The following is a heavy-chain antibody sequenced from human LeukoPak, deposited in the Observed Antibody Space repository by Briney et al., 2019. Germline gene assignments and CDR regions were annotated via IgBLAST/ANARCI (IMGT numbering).Heavy chain of an antibody. CDR2: IYYSGST. CDR1: GGSISSYY. D-gene: IGHD6-19*01. J-gene: IGHJ2*01. V-gene: IGHV4-59*01. Sequence: SETLSLTCTVSGGSISSYYWSWIRQPPGKGLEWIGHIYYSGSTNYNPSLKSRVTISVDTSKNQFSLKLSSVTAADTAVYYCARGHQWLVNWYFDLWGRGTLVTVSS. CDR3: ARGHQWLVNWYFDL.